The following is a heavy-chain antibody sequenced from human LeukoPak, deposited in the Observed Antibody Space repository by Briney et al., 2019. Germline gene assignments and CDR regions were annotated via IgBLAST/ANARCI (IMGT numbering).Heavy chain of an antibody. Sequence: PGGSLRLSCAASGFAFSDFTMSWVRQAPGQGLEWVSSISSSSTYINYADSLKGRFTVSRDNARNSLYLQMNSLRAEDTAVYYCAREGIVATLAPWGQGTLVTVSS. CDR3: AREGIVATLAP. D-gene: IGHD5-12*01. CDR1: GFAFSDFT. CDR2: ISSSSTYI. J-gene: IGHJ5*02. V-gene: IGHV3-21*01.